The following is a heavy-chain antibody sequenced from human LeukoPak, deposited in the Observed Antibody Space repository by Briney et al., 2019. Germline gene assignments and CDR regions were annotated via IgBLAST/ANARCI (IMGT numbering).Heavy chain of an antibody. D-gene: IGHD5-24*01. CDR1: GGSISSYY. CDR3: ARVRERWLRHAGYYFDY. J-gene: IGHJ4*02. V-gene: IGHV4-34*01. CDR2: INHSGST. Sequence: PSETLPLTCTVSGGSISSYYWSWIRQPPGKGLEWIGEINHSGSTNYNPSLKSRVTISVDTSKNQFSLKLSSVTAADTAVYYCARVRERWLRHAGYYFDYWGQGTLVTVSS.